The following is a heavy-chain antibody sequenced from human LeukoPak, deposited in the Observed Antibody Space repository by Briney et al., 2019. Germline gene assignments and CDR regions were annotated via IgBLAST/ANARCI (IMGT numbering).Heavy chain of an antibody. V-gene: IGHV1-69*04. CDR3: TREGVYSPDGSGYHRLPFDI. J-gene: IGHJ3*02. CDR1: GDNFSSYV. D-gene: IGHD3-22*01. Sequence: SVKVSCKASGDNFSSYVMTWVRQAPGQGLEWMGRIIPTLDVANFAQKFKGRVTITADKSTNTAHLEMSSLRSEDTAVYYCTREGVYSPDGSGYHRLPFDIWGKGTVVIVSS. CDR2: IIPTLDVA.